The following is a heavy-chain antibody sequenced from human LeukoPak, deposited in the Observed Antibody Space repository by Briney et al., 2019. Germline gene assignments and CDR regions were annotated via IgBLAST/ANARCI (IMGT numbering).Heavy chain of an antibody. D-gene: IGHD2-2*01. CDR2: IYPGDSDT. V-gene: IGHV5-51*01. J-gene: IGHJ5*02. Sequence: GESLKISCKGSGYSFTTYWIGWVRQMPGKGLEWMGIIYPGDSDTRYSPSFQGQFTISADKSISTAFLQWSSLKASDTAMYYCARLYPVVVELFAIVGWCDPWGQGTRVTVST. CDR3: ARLYPVVVELFAIVGWCDP. CDR1: GYSFTTYW.